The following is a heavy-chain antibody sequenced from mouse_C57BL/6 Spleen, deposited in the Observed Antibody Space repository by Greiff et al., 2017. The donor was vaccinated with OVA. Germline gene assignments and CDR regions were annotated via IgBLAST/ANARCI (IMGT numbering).Heavy chain of an antibody. V-gene: IGHV5-9*01. CDR3: ARRVYYGSSWDWYFDV. D-gene: IGHD1-1*01. CDR2: ISGGGGNT. J-gene: IGHJ1*03. Sequence: EVKLMESGGGLVKPGGSLKLSCAASGFTFSSYTMSWVRQTPEKRLEWVATISGGGGNTYYPDSVKGRFTISRDNAKNTLYLQMSSLRSEDTALYYCARRVYYGSSWDWYFDVWGTGTTVTVSS. CDR1: GFTFSSYT.